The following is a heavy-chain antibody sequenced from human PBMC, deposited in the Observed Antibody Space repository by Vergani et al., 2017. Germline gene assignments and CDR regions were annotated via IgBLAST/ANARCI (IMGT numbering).Heavy chain of an antibody. V-gene: IGHV3-48*01. Sequence: EVQLVESGGGLVQRGGSLRLPCAASGFTFSSYSMNWVRQAPGKGLEWVSYISSSSSPIYYADSVQGRCTISRDNAKNSLYLQMNSLRAEDTAVYYCVKDHMGASFVGTNHNDYWGQGTLVTVSS. CDR3: VKDHMGASFVGTNHNDY. CDR2: ISSSSSPI. D-gene: IGHD1-26*01. CDR1: GFTFSSYS. J-gene: IGHJ4*02.